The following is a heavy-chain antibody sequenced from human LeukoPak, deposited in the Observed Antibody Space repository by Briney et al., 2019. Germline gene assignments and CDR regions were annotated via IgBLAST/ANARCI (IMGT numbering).Heavy chain of an antibody. CDR3: ARGIAAAGTLYYFDY. V-gene: IGHV4-34*01. CDR1: GGSFSGYY. J-gene: IGHJ4*02. D-gene: IGHD6-13*01. Sequence: SETLSLTCAVYGGSFSGYYWSWIRQPPGKGLEWIGEINHSGSTNYNPSLKSRVTISVDTSKNQFSLKLSSVTAADTAVYYCARGIAAAGTLYYFDYWGQGTLVTVSS. CDR2: INHSGST.